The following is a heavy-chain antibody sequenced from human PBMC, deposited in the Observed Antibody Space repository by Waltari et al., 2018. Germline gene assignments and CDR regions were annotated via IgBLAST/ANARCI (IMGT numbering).Heavy chain of an antibody. Sequence: QVQLQESGPGVVQPSETLSVTCNVSSGSIGSYSWSWVRHSPGKGLQWLGHDSDFVSVNPSLKSLLTISVDRAKKQSSLRLTSVTAADAAVYFCARDRAGAYFDSWGQGTLVTVSS. V-gene: IGHV4-59*01. CDR1: SGSIGSYS. CDR3: ARDRAGAYFDS. J-gene: IGHJ4*02. CDR2: DSDFV. D-gene: IGHD3-10*01.